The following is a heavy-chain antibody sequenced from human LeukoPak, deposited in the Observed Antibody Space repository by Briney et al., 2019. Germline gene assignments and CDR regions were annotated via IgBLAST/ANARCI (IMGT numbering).Heavy chain of an antibody. V-gene: IGHV3-7*01. CDR2: IKQDGSEK. J-gene: IGHJ6*04. CDR3: AELGITMIGGV. D-gene: IGHD3-10*02. Sequence: GGSLRLSCAASGLTLSSYWMSWVRQAPGKGLEWVANIKQDGSEKYYVDSVKGRFTISRDKAKNSLYLQMNSLRAEDTAVYYCAELGITMIGGVWGKGATVTISS. CDR1: GLTLSSYW.